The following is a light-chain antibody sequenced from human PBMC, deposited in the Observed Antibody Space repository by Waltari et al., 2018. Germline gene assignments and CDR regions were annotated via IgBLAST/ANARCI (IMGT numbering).Light chain of an antibody. V-gene: IGLV2-11*01. Sequence: QSALTQPRPVSGSPGQSVPISCTGTTSDVGGYHYVSWVQQHPGNAPKLIIYDVSERPSGVPDRFSGSKSDNTASLTISGLQAEDEADYYCCSYAGSYTYVFGSGTKVTVL. CDR1: TSDVGGYHY. J-gene: IGLJ1*01. CDR2: DVS. CDR3: CSYAGSYTYV.